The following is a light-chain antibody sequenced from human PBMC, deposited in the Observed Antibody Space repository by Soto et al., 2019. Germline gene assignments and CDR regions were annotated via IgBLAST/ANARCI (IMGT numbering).Light chain of an antibody. CDR1: SSKW. Sequence: DIQMSPSPSTLAASVGDTVTMTCRSSSKWLAWYQQKPEKAPKTLIFDASTLQSGVPSRFSGSVSGTDVTLTISSVKTEDGATYYCQQSKSYPLTFGGGTKVDIK. V-gene: IGKV1D-16*01. CDR3: QQSKSYPLT. J-gene: IGKJ4*01. CDR2: DAS.